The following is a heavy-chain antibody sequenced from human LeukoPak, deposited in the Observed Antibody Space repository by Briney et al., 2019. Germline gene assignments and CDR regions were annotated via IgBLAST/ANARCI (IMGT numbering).Heavy chain of an antibody. D-gene: IGHD6-13*01. CDR1: GGSISSYY. Sequence: SETLSLTCTGSGGSISSYYWSWIRQPPGKGLEWIGYIYYSGSTNYNPSLKSRVTISVDTSKNQFSLKLSSVTAADTAVYYCAGFNRGGIAAYWGQGTLVTVSS. CDR3: AGFNRGGIAAY. J-gene: IGHJ4*02. CDR2: IYYSGST. V-gene: IGHV4-59*01.